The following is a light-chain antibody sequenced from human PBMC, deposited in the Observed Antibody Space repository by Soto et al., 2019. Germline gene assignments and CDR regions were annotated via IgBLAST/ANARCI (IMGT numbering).Light chain of an antibody. CDR3: QQYNNWPVT. CDR2: GAS. CDR1: QSVSSD. J-gene: IGKJ3*01. Sequence: EIVMTQSPATLSVSPGERATRSCRASQSVSSDLAWYQQKPGQAPRLLIYGASTRATGIPARFSGSGSGTEFTLAISSLQSGDFAAYYCQQYNNWPVTFGPGTKVDIK. V-gene: IGKV3-15*01.